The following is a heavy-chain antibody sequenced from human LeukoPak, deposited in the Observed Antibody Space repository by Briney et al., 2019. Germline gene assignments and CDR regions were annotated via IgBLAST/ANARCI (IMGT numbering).Heavy chain of an antibody. J-gene: IGHJ2*01. CDR3: ARRVVNNRNWYFDL. Sequence: GEPLKISCKGSGYSFTRNWIGWVRQMPGKGLEWMAIIYPGDSDTRYSPSFQGQVTISADKSINTAYLQWSSLKASDTAVYYCARRVVNNRNWYFDLWGRGTLVTVSS. D-gene: IGHD4-23*01. CDR1: GYSFTRNW. CDR2: IYPGDSDT. V-gene: IGHV5-51*01.